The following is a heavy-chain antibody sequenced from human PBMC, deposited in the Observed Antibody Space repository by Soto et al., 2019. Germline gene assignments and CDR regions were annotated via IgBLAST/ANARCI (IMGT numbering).Heavy chain of an antibody. CDR3: ARAFYGMDV. CDR1: GFSLSGTGMR. J-gene: IGHJ6*02. CDR2: IDWEDTK. Sequence: SGPTLVNPTQTLTLTCTVSGFSLSGTGMRVTWIRQPPGKALEWLARIDWEDTKLYSTSLKTRLSISKDTSRNQVVLTMTNMDPADTATYYCARAFYGMDVWGPGTTVTVSS. V-gene: IGHV2-70*04.